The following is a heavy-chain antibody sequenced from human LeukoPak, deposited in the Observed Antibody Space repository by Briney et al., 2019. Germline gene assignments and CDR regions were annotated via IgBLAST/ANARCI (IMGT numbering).Heavy chain of an antibody. D-gene: IGHD5-24*01. CDR2: IYYSGST. Sequence: SETLSLTCTVSGGSISSHYWSWIRQPPGKGLEWIGYIYYSGSTNYNPSLKSRVTISVDTSKNQFSLELSSVTAADTAVYYCARGGYNSPYYMDVWGKGTTVTVSS. J-gene: IGHJ6*03. CDR1: GGSISSHY. CDR3: ARGGYNSPYYMDV. V-gene: IGHV4-59*11.